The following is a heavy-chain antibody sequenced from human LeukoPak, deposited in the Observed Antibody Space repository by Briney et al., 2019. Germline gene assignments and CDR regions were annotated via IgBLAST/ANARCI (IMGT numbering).Heavy chain of an antibody. V-gene: IGHV3-48*01. J-gene: IGHJ4*02. CDR1: GITFSGYS. CDR3: ARDRFRVVGPTQVYFDY. Sequence: GGSLRLSCVVSGITFSGYSMIWVREAPGKGVEWLSFMTTSGNTIFYAESVKDRFTISRDNAKKSLYLQMNSLSAEDTAVYYCARDRFRVVGPTQVYFDYWGQGTLVTVSS. CDR2: MTTSGNTI. D-gene: IGHD1-26*01.